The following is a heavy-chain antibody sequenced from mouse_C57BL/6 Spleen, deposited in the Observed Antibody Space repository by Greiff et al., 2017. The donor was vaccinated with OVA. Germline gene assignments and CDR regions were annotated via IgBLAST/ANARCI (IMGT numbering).Heavy chain of an antibody. Sequence: VQLQESGAELVKPGASVKISCKASGYAFSSYWMNWVKQRPGKGLEWIGQIYPGDGDTNYNGKFKGKATLTADKSSSTAYMQLSSLTSEDSAVYFCARLDYYYGRDYWGQGTTLTVSS. CDR1: GYAFSSYW. CDR3: ARLDYYYGRDY. V-gene: IGHV1-80*01. J-gene: IGHJ2*01. D-gene: IGHD1-1*01. CDR2: IYPGDGDT.